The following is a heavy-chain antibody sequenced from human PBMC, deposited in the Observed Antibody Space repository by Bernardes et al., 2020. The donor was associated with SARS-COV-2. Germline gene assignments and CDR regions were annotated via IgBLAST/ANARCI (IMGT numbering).Heavy chain of an antibody. D-gene: IGHD2-15*01. CDR1: GFTFSNYW. CDR2: IDSDGTTT. CDR3: TRGYCSGGGCHVPFDY. J-gene: IGHJ4*02. Sequence: GGSLRLSCAASGFTFSNYWMHWVRQAPGKGLVWVSRIDSDGTTTSYADSVRGRFTISRDNAENTLYLQMNSLRAEDTAVYYCTRGYCSGGGCHVPFDYWGQGTLVTVSS. V-gene: IGHV3-74*01.